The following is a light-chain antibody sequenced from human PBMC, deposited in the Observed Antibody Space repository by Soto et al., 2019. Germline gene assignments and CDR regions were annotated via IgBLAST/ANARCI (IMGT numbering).Light chain of an antibody. Sequence: EIVMTQSPATLSVSPGERATLSCRASQSVSSTVGWYQQKPGQAPRLLIYGASTRAFAIPARFSGSGSGTDFTLTISRLEPEDFAVYYCQQYGTSRITFGQGTRLEIK. J-gene: IGKJ5*01. CDR2: GAS. V-gene: IGKV3-15*01. CDR1: QSVSST. CDR3: QQYGTSRIT.